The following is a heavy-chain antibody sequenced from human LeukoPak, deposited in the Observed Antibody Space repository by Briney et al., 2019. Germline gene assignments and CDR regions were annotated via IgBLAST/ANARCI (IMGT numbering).Heavy chain of an antibody. Sequence: SVKVSCKASGGTFSSYAISWVRQAPGQGLEWMGGIIPIFGTANYAQKFQGRVTITTDESTSTAYMELSSLRSEDTAVYYCARDLYYDSSGYYNYYYMDVWGKGTTVTVSS. CDR2: IIPIFGTA. CDR1: GGTFSSYA. CDR3: ARDLYYDSSGYYNYYYMDV. J-gene: IGHJ6*03. V-gene: IGHV1-69*05. D-gene: IGHD3-22*01.